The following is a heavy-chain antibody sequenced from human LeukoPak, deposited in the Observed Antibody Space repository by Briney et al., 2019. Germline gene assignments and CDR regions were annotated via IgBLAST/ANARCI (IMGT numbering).Heavy chain of an antibody. V-gene: IGHV4-34*01. CDR3: ARHQDESATVTFFDY. Sequence: SETLSLTCAVYGGSFSGYYWSWIRQPPGKGLEWIGEINHSGSTNYNPSLKSRVTISVDTSKNQFSLKLSSVTAADTAVYYCARHQDESATVTFFDYWGQGTLVTVSS. CDR2: INHSGST. J-gene: IGHJ4*02. CDR1: GGSFSGYY. D-gene: IGHD4-17*01.